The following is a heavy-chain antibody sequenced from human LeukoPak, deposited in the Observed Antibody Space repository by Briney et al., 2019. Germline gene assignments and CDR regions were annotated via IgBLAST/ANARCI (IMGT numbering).Heavy chain of an antibody. Sequence: ASVKVSCKASGSTFTGYYMHWVRQAPGQGLEWMGWIIPNSGGANYAQKFQGRVTMTRDTSIATPYMELSRLRSDDTAVYYCARPRRVSVSTGVGFGLGFWGKGTLVTVSS. D-gene: IGHD2-8*02. CDR3: ARPRRVSVSTGVGFGLGF. J-gene: IGHJ4*02. V-gene: IGHV1-2*02. CDR2: IIPNSGGA. CDR1: GSTFTGYY.